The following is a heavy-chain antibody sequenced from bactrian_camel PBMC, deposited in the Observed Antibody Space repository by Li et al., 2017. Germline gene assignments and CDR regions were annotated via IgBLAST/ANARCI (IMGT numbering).Heavy chain of an antibody. CDR2: TFASGEIT. Sequence: RLSCAASGFTFGSYYMHWVRQAPGRGLEWISGVSPTFASGEITYYADSVKGRFTISHDANKGTLALKMDDLKPEDTAVYYCAADRLVCLSTDTKGKWAYWGQGTQVTVS. D-gene: IGHD5*01. V-gene: IGHV3S1*01. CDR3: AADRLVCLSTDTKGKWAY. CDR1: GFTFGSYY. J-gene: IGHJ4*01.